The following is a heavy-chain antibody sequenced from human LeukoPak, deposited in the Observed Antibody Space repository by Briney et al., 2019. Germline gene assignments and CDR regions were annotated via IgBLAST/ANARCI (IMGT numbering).Heavy chain of an antibody. CDR3: ARVGYSYVINDWSRTGLGAYPTKDCYHMDV. D-gene: IGHD5-18*01. Sequence: SETLSLTCAVYGVSFSVYYWSWIRQPPGKGLEWIGEINHSGSPTYNPPLKSLVTISGDTSKNQFSLKLSPVTAADTAVYFCARVGYSYVINDWSRTGLGAYPTKDCYHMDVWGKGTTVTVSS. CDR2: INHSGSP. J-gene: IGHJ6*03. V-gene: IGHV4-34*01. CDR1: GVSFSVYY.